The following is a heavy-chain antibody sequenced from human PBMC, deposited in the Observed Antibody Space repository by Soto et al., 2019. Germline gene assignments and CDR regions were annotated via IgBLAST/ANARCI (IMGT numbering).Heavy chain of an antibody. Sequence: PSETLSLTCAVYGGSFSGYYWSWIRQPPGKGLEWIGEINHSGSTNYNPSLKSRVTISVDTSKNQFSLKLSSVTAADTAVYYCARGGDFRNWFDPWGQGTLVTVS. CDR2: INHSGST. CDR1: GGSFSGYY. D-gene: IGHD4-17*01. CDR3: ARGGDFRNWFDP. J-gene: IGHJ5*02. V-gene: IGHV4-34*01.